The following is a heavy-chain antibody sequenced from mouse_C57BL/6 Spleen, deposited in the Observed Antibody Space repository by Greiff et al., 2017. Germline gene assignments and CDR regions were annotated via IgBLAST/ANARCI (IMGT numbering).Heavy chain of an antibody. J-gene: IGHJ4*01. CDR2: IYPGSGNT. CDR3: ARRGNYDAMDY. V-gene: IGHV1-66*01. D-gene: IGHD2-1*01. CDR1: GYSFTSYY. Sequence: VQLQQSGPELVKPGASVKISCKASGYSFTSYYIHWVKQRPGQGLEWIGWIYPGSGNTKYNEKFKGKATLTADTSSSTAYMQLSSLASEDSAVYSCARRGNYDAMDYWGQGTSVTVSS.